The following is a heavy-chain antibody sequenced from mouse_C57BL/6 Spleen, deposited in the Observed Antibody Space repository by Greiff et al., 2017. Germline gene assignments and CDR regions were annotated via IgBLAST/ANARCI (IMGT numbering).Heavy chain of an antibody. Sequence: VQLQQPGAELVKPGASVKLSCKASGYTFTSYWMHWVKQRPGQGLEWIGMIHPNSGSTNYNEKFKSKATLTVDKSSSTAYMQLSSLTSEDSAVYYCASPIYDGYLWFAYWGQGTLVTVSA. CDR2: IHPNSGST. J-gene: IGHJ3*01. CDR3: ASPIYDGYLWFAY. CDR1: GYTFTSYW. V-gene: IGHV1-64*01. D-gene: IGHD2-3*01.